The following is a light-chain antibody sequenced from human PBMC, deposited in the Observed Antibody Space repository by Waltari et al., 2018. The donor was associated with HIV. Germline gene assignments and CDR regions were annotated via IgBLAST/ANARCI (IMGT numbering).Light chain of an antibody. J-gene: IGKJ4*01. Sequence: DIQMAQSPSNVSASVGGTVTLPCRASRDISTSLAWYQFKPGRAPNLLIYSAFRLETGVPSRFGGSGSGTEFTLTITSLHPDDFATYYCQQADSFPHTFGGGTRVA. V-gene: IGKV1-12*01. CDR1: RDISTS. CDR3: QQADSFPHT. CDR2: SAF.